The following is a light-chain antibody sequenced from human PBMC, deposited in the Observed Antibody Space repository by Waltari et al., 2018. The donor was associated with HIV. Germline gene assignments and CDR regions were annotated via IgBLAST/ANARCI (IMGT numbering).Light chain of an antibody. CDR2: QDN. J-gene: IGLJ3*02. V-gene: IGLV3-25*03. Sequence: SYELTQPPSVSVSPGQTARITCSGDALPNQYAYWYQQKPGQAPVLVIYQDNERPSGIPERFSGSSSGTTVTLTISGVQAEDEADYYCQSADSSGTWLFGGGTMMTVL. CDR1: ALPNQY. CDR3: QSADSSGTWL.